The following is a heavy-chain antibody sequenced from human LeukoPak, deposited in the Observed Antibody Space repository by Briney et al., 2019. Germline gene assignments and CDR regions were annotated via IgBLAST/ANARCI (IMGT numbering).Heavy chain of an antibody. J-gene: IGHJ4*02. CDR3: AKDIRLSVAAAGTGFDY. CDR2: IAHDGGNK. CDR1: GFTFSIYG. Sequence: GGSLRLSCAASGFTFSIYGMHWVRQAPGKGLEWVAFIAHDGGNKYYADSVKGRFTISRDNAKNSLYLQMNSLRAEDTALYYCAKDIRLSVAAAGTGFDYWGQGTLVTVSS. D-gene: IGHD6-13*01. V-gene: IGHV3-30*02.